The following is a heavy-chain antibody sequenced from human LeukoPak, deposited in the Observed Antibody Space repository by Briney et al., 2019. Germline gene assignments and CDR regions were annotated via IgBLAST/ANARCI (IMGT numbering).Heavy chain of an antibody. CDR1: GFTFSSYW. J-gene: IGHJ4*02. Sequence: GGSLRLSCAASGFTFSSYWMHWVRQAPGKGLVWVSRINSDGSSTSYADSVKGRFTISRDNAKNTLYLQMNSLRAEDTAVYYCAKVMIAFNAFDYWGQGTLVTVSS. CDR2: INSDGSST. CDR3: AKVMIAFNAFDY. D-gene: IGHD3-22*01. V-gene: IGHV3-74*01.